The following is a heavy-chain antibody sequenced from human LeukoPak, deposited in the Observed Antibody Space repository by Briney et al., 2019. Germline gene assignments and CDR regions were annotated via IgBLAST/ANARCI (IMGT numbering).Heavy chain of an antibody. V-gene: IGHV3-23*01. CDR3: ARGAYGFWSGYPEDY. J-gene: IGHJ4*02. D-gene: IGHD3-3*01. CDR1: GFTFSSYA. Sequence: PGGSLRLSCAASGFTFSSYAMSWVRQAPGKGLEWVSAISGSGGSTSYADSVRGRFTISRDTAKNTLYLQMSSLRAEDTAVYYCARGAYGFWSGYPEDYWGQGTLVTVSS. CDR2: ISGSGGST.